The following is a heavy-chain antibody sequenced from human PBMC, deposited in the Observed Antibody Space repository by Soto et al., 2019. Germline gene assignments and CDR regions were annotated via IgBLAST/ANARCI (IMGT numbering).Heavy chain of an antibody. CDR2: ISYDGSNK. CDR1: GFTFSSYA. Sequence: GGSLRLSCAASGFTFSSYAMHWVRQAPGKGLEWVAVISYDGSNKYYADSVKGRFTISRDNSKNTLYLQMNSLRAEDTAVYYCARDGTPYYDILTGYYPFDYWGQGTLVTVSS. D-gene: IGHD3-9*01. CDR3: ARDGTPYYDILTGYYPFDY. V-gene: IGHV3-30-3*01. J-gene: IGHJ4*02.